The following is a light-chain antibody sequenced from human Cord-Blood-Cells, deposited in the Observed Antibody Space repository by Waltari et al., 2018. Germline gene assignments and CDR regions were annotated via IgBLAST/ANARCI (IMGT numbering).Light chain of an antibody. CDR2: GAS. CDR3: QQYGSSPGA. CDR1: QSVSSSY. J-gene: IGKJ4*01. Sequence: GERATLSCRASQSVSSSYLAWYQQKPGQAPRLLIYGASSRATGIPDRFSGSGSGTDFTLTISRLEPEDFAVYYCQQYGSSPGAFGGGTKVEIK. V-gene: IGKV3-20*01.